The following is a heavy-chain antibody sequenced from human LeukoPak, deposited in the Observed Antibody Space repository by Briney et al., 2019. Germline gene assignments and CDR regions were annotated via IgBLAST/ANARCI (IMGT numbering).Heavy chain of an antibody. D-gene: IGHD6-19*01. CDR2: FDPEDGET. J-gene: IGHJ4*02. Sequence: GASVKVSCKASGYTFTGYYMHWVRQAPGKGLEWMGGFDPEDGETIYAQKFQGRVTMTEDTSTDTAYMELSSLRSEDTAVYYCATDRDSSSGWYRLDYWGQGTLVTVSS. V-gene: IGHV1-24*01. CDR1: GYTFTGYY. CDR3: ATDRDSSSGWYRLDY.